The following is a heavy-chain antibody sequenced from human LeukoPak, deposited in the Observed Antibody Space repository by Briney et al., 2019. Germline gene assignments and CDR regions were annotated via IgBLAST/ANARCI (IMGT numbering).Heavy chain of an antibody. CDR2: ISAYNGNT. D-gene: IGHD1-26*01. J-gene: IGHJ5*02. CDR3: ARVIQGEIVGAIGTGFDP. Sequence: ASVKVSCKASGYTFTSYGISWVRQAPGQGLEWMGWISAYNGNTNYAQKLQGRVTITADESTSTAYMELSSLRSEDTAVYYCARVIQGEIVGAIGTGFDPWGQGTLVTVSS. V-gene: IGHV1-18*01. CDR1: GYTFTSYG.